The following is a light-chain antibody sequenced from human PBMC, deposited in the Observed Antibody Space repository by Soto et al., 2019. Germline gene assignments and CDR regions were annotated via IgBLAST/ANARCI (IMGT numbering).Light chain of an antibody. J-gene: IGKJ5*01. CDR2: GAS. V-gene: IGKV3-20*01. CDR3: QQYSNWPPIT. Sequence: IVLTQSPGTLSLSPGESATLSCRASQSISSSYLAWYQQKPGQAPRLLIYGASNRATAIPDRFSGSGSGTDFTLTISSLQSEDFAVYYCQQYSNWPPITFGQGTRLEN. CDR1: QSISSSY.